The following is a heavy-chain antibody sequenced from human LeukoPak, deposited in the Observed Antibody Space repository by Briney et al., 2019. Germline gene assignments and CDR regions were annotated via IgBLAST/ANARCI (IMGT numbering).Heavy chain of an antibody. Sequence: GASVKVSCKASGGTFSSYAISWVRQAPGQGLEWMGGIIPIFGTANYAQKFQGRVTITPDESTSTAYMELSSMRSEDTAVYYCARARYYDSSGYYLWGQGTLVTVSS. J-gene: IGHJ4*02. CDR1: GGTFSSYA. CDR2: IIPIFGTA. D-gene: IGHD3-22*01. CDR3: ARARYYDSSGYYL. V-gene: IGHV1-69*13.